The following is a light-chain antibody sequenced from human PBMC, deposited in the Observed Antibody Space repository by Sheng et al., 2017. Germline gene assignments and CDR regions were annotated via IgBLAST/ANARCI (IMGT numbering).Light chain of an antibody. V-gene: IGKV1-5*03. Sequence: IQMTQSPSTLSASVGDRVTITCRASQNIRIWLAWYQQKPGKAPKALIYKASNLESGVPSRFSGGGSGTQFTLTISNLQPDDSATYYCQHYSNDWRFGQGTKVEIK. J-gene: IGKJ1*01. CDR2: KAS. CDR3: QHYSNDWR. CDR1: QNIRIW.